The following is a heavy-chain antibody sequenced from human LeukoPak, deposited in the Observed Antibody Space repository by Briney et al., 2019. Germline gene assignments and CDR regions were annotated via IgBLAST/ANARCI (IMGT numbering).Heavy chain of an antibody. D-gene: IGHD5-18*01. CDR2: ISGSGGST. CDR3: ATEYSYGLDY. J-gene: IGHJ4*02. V-gene: IGHV3-23*01. Sequence: GGSLRLSCAASGFTFSSYAMSWVRQAPGKGLEWVSAISGSGGSTYYAGSVKGRFTISRDNSKNTLYLQTNSLRAEDTAVYYCATEYSYGLDYWGQGTLVTVSS. CDR1: GFTFSSYA.